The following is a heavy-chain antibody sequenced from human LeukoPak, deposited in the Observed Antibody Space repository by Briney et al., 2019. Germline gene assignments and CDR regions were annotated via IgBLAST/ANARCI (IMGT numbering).Heavy chain of an antibody. D-gene: IGHD1-1*01. CDR1: GGSISSYY. V-gene: IGHV4-59*05. CDR2: IYYSGST. CDR3: ARSGIGANYYMDV. Sequence: SETLSLTCTVSGGSISSYYWSWIRQPAGKGLEWIGSIYYSGSTYYNPSLKSRVTISVDTSKNQFSLKLSSVTAADTAVYYCARSGIGANYYMDVWGKGTTVTISS. J-gene: IGHJ6*03.